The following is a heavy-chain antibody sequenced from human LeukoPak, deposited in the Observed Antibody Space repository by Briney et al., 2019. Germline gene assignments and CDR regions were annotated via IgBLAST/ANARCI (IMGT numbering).Heavy chain of an antibody. CDR1: GFTFNAYS. V-gene: IGHV3-21*01. J-gene: IGHJ6*02. CDR2: ISSSGDYI. Sequence: GGSLRLSCAASGFTFNAYSMNWVRQAPGKGLEWVSSISSSGDYIYYADSLKGRFTISRDNAKNSLFLQMNSLRAEDTAVYYCARDGGPAYYYAMDVWGQGTTVTVSS. D-gene: IGHD3-16*01. CDR3: ARDGGPAYYYAMDV.